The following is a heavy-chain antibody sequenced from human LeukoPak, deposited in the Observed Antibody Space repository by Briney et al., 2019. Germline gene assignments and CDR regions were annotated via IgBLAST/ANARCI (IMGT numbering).Heavy chain of an antibody. CDR3: ARDYYGSGSADRFDY. J-gene: IGHJ4*02. D-gene: IGHD3-10*01. CDR1: GYTFTSHD. V-gene: IGHV1-18*01. CDR2: ISAYNGNT. Sequence: ASVKVSCKASGYTFTSHDINWVRQAPGQGLEWMGWISAYNGNTNYAQKLQGRVTMTTDTSTSTAYMELRSLRSDDTAVYYCARDYYGSGSADRFDYWGQGTLVTVSS.